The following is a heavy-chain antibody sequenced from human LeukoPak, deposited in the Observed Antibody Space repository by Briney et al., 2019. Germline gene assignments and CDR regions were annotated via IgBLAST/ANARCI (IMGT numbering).Heavy chain of an antibody. D-gene: IGHD3-22*01. CDR3: ARSPLSGYYLGVNFDY. CDR2: IYHSGST. Sequence: SETLSLTCTVSGYSISSGYYWGWIRQPPGKGLEWIGSIYHSGSTYYNPSLKSRVTISVDTSKNQFSLKLSSVTAADTAVYYCARSPLSGYYLGVNFDYWGQGTLVTVSS. J-gene: IGHJ4*02. CDR1: GYSISSGYY. V-gene: IGHV4-38-2*02.